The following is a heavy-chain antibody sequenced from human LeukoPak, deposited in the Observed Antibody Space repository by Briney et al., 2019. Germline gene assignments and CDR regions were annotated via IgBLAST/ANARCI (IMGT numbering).Heavy chain of an antibody. D-gene: IGHD4-17*01. Sequence: GGSLRLSCAASGLIFGTYAMHWVRQAPGKGLEWVSSISGSGGSTYYADSVKGRFTISRDNSKNTLYMQMDSLRAEDTAVYYCAKAASTTVTTSGRAGYFDYWGQGTLVTVSS. CDR1: GLIFGTYA. CDR2: ISGSGGST. J-gene: IGHJ4*02. V-gene: IGHV3-23*01. CDR3: AKAASTTVTTSGRAGYFDY.